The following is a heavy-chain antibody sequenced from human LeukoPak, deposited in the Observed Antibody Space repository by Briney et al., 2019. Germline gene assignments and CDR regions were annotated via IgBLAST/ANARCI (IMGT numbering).Heavy chain of an antibody. CDR2: IKQDGSEK. D-gene: IGHD2-15*01. CDR1: GFTFSSYW. CDR3: ARDVVVLPVEDHDAFDI. Sequence: GGSLRLSCAASGFTFSSYWMSCVRQAPGKGLEWLANIKQDGSEKYYVDSVKGRFTISRDNAKNSLYLKMNSLRAEDTAVYYCARDVVVLPVEDHDAFDIWGQGTMVSVSS. J-gene: IGHJ3*02. V-gene: IGHV3-7*01.